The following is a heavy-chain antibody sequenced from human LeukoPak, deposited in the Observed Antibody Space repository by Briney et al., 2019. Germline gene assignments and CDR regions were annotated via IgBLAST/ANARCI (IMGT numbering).Heavy chain of an antibody. Sequence: GASVKVSCKASGYTFSNYGINWVRQAPGQGPEWLGWISAQNGNTRFAQKFQGRVTMTTDTSTSTADMELRGLRSDDTAVYFCARGGDGTTVIPAAPFNHWGQGTLVTVSS. J-gene: IGHJ4*02. CDR1: GYTFSNYG. CDR3: ARGGDGTTVIPAAPFNH. D-gene: IGHD4-11*01. CDR2: ISAQNGNT. V-gene: IGHV1-18*01.